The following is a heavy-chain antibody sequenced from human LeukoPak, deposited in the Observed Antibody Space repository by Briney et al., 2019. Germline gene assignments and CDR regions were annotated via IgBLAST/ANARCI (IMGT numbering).Heavy chain of an antibody. D-gene: IGHD5-18*01. Sequence: ASVKVSCKASGYTFTGYYMHWVRQAPGQGLEWMGWMNPNSGNTGYAQKFQGRVTMTRNTSISTAYMELSSLRSEDTAVYYCARSPPGDTAMVMRIYYYYYGMDVWGQGATVTVSS. CDR1: GYTFTGYY. CDR2: MNPNSGNT. CDR3: ARSPPGDTAMVMRIYYYYYGMDV. J-gene: IGHJ6*02. V-gene: IGHV1-8*02.